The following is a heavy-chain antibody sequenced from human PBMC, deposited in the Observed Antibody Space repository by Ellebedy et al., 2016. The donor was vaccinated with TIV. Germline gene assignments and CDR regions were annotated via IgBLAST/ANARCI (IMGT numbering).Heavy chain of an antibody. CDR1: GYTFTGYY. CDR2: INPNSGGT. D-gene: IGHD3-22*01. V-gene: IGHV1-2*02. CDR3: AREGYYDSSGYPYYFDY. Sequence: ASVKVSCKASGYTFTGYYMHWVRQAPGQGLEWMGWINPNSGGTNYAQKLQGRVTMTTDTSTSTAYMELRSLRSDDTAVYYCAREGYYDSSGYPYYFDYWGQGTLVTVSS. J-gene: IGHJ4*02.